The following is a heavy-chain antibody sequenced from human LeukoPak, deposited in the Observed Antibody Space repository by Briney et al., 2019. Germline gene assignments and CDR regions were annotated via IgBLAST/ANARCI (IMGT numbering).Heavy chain of an antibody. CDR3: AKVRAPSGWFNSDY. V-gene: IGHV3-23*01. D-gene: IGHD6-19*01. CDR2: ISGSGDST. Sequence: PGGSLRLSCAASGFTFSSYWMNWVRQAPGKGLEWVSGISGSGDSTYYADSVKGRFTISRDNSKNTLYLQTNSLRVEDTATYYCAKVRAPSGWFNSDYWGQGTLVTVSS. CDR1: GFTFSSYW. J-gene: IGHJ4*02.